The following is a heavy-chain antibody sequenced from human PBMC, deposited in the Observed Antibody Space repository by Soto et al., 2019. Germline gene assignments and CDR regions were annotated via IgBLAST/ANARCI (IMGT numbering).Heavy chain of an antibody. CDR1: GFTFSSYA. CDR3: ASNTRYDPPDY. Sequence: EVQLLESGGGLVQPGGSLRLSCAASGFTFSSYAMSWVRQAPGKGLAWVSGISVSGGSTYYADSVKGRFTISRDNSKNTLSLQTNSLRDDDTAVYYCASNTRYDPPDYWGRGTLVTVSS. D-gene: IGHD3-16*01. V-gene: IGHV3-23*01. J-gene: IGHJ4*02. CDR2: ISVSGGST.